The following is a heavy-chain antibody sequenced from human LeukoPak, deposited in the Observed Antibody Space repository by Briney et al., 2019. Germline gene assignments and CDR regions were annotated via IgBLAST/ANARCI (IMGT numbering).Heavy chain of an antibody. CDR2: ISGSGGST. CDR3: AKDSRHYDILTGYYPDAFDI. V-gene: IGHV3-23*01. Sequence: PGGSLRLSCAASGFTFSSYAMSWVRQAPGKGLEWVSAISGSGGSTYYADSVKGRFTISRDNSKNTLYLQMNSLRAEDTAVYYCAKDSRHYDILTGYYPDAFDIWGQGTMVTVSS. CDR1: GFTFSSYA. J-gene: IGHJ3*02. D-gene: IGHD3-9*01.